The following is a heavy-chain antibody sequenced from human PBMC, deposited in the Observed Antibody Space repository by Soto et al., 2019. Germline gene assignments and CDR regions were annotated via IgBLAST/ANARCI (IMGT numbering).Heavy chain of an antibody. CDR3: ARGSGEAHYDILTGYPPFDY. Sequence: EVQLVESGGGLVQPGGSLRLSCAASGFTVSSNYMSWVRQAPGKGLEWVSVIYRGGSTYYAYSVKGRFTISRDNSKNTLYLQMNSLRAEDTAVYYCARGSGEAHYDILTGYPPFDYWGQGTLVTVSS. CDR2: IYRGGST. J-gene: IGHJ4*02. V-gene: IGHV3-66*01. D-gene: IGHD3-9*01. CDR1: GFTVSSNY.